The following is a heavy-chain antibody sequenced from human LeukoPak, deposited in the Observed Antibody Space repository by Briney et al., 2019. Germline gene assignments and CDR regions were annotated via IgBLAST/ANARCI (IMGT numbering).Heavy chain of an antibody. V-gene: IGHV4-4*07. Sequence: SGTLSLTCAVSGGSISSSNWWSWIRQPAGKGLEWIGRIYTGGSTNYNPSLKSRVTMSLDTSKNLFSLKLSSVTAADTAVYYCATERGGDSGYEVWFDCWGQGTLVTVSS. CDR3: ATERGGDSGYEVWFDC. J-gene: IGHJ4*02. D-gene: IGHD5-12*01. CDR2: IYTGGST. CDR1: GGSISSSNW.